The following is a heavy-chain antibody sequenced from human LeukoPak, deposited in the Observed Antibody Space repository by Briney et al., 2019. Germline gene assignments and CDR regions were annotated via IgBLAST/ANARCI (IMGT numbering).Heavy chain of an antibody. CDR3: ARVAGTGYYYYGTDV. D-gene: IGHD6-19*01. J-gene: IGHJ6*02. Sequence: RRGESLKISCKGSGYSFTSYWIVWVLQMPGKGLEWMGIIYPGDSDTRYSPSFQGQVTISADKSITTAYLQWSSLKASDTAMYYCARVAGTGYYYYGTDVWGQGTTVTVSS. CDR1: GYSFTSYW. V-gene: IGHV5-51*01. CDR2: IYPGDSDT.